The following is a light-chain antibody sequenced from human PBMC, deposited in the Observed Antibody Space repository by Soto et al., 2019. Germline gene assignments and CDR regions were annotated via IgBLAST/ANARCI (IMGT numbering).Light chain of an antibody. Sequence: EIVMTQSPATLSVSPGERATLSCRASQTVSSSLAWYQQKPGQAPRLLIYGASTRATGIPARFSGSGSGTEFTLTISSLQSEDFAVYYCQQYNKWPITFGGGTKVEIK. J-gene: IGKJ4*01. CDR2: GAS. CDR1: QTVSSS. CDR3: QQYNKWPIT. V-gene: IGKV3-15*01.